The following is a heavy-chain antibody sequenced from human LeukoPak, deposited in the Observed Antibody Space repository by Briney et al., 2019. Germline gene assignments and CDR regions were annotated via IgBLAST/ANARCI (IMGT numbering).Heavy chain of an antibody. Sequence: SETLSLTCAVYGGSFSGYYWSWIRQPPGKGLEWIGEINHSGSTNYNPSLKSRVTISVDTSKNQFSLKLSSVTAADTAVYYCARLFDRDHYFDYWGQGTLVTVSS. CDR2: INHSGST. D-gene: IGHD3-10*02. CDR3: ARLFDRDHYFDY. CDR1: GGSFSGYY. J-gene: IGHJ4*02. V-gene: IGHV4-34*01.